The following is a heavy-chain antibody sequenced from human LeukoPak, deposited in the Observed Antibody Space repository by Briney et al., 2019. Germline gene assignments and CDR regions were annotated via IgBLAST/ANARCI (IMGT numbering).Heavy chain of an antibody. CDR1: GFTFSTYA. D-gene: IGHD3-10*01. Sequence: GRSLRPSCAVSGFTFSTYAMHWVRQAPGKGLEWVAAISYDGSNKYYADPVKGRFTISRDNSKNTLDLQMNSLRVEDTAVYYCARRRRGSGSYFYMDVWGKGTTVTVSS. CDR3: ARRRRGSGSYFYMDV. J-gene: IGHJ6*04. V-gene: IGHV3-30-3*01. CDR2: ISYDGSNK.